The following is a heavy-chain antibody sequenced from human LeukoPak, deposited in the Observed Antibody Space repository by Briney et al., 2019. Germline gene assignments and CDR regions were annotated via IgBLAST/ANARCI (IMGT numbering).Heavy chain of an antibody. CDR2: ISSSSSYI. J-gene: IGHJ4*02. V-gene: IGHV3-21*01. Sequence: GGSLRLSCAASGLTFSSYSMNWVRQAPGKGLEWVSSISSSSSYIYYADSVKGRFTISRDNAKNSLYLQMNSLRAEDTAVYYCAREPIAVAGTGAYYFDYWGQGTLVTVSS. CDR3: AREPIAVAGTGAYYFDY. D-gene: IGHD6-19*01. CDR1: GLTFSSYS.